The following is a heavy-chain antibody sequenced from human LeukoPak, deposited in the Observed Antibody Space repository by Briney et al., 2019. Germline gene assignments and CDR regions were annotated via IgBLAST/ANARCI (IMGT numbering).Heavy chain of an antibody. V-gene: IGHV3-74*01. CDR3: AREGRGTDAFDI. CDR1: GFTFSTSW. Sequence: PGGSLRLSCASSGFTFSTSWMHWVRQAPGKGLVWVSRINGDGSTTGYADSVKGRFTISRDNSKNTVYLQMNNVTGADTAVYYCAREGRGTDAFDIWGQGTIVTVSS. J-gene: IGHJ3*02. CDR2: INGDGSTT. D-gene: IGHD3-16*01.